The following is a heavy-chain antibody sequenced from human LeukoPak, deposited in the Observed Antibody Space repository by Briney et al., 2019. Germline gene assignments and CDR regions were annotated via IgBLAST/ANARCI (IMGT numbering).Heavy chain of an antibody. CDR3: ARSSRELGGYGPWELMPPFDD. D-gene: IGHD1-7*01. CDR1: GFAFSGYR. V-gene: IGHV3-48*01. Sequence: GGSLRLSCAASGFAFSGYRMNWVRQAPGKGLEWVSYISSSSRTIYYADSVKGRSTISRDNAKNSLYLQMNSLRAEDTAVYYCARSSRELGGYGPWELMPPFDDWGQGTLVTVSS. J-gene: IGHJ4*02. CDR2: ISSSSRTI.